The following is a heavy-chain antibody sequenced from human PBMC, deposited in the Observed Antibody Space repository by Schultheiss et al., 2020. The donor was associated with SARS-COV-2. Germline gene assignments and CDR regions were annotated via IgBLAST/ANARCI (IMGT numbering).Heavy chain of an antibody. Sequence: SETLSLTCAVYGGSFSGYYWSWIRQPPGKGLEWIGYIYYSGSTNYNPSVKSRVTISVDTSKNQFSLKLSSVTAADTAVYYCARGYYDILTGYYYFDYWGQGTLVTVSS. V-gene: IGHV4-59*01. CDR1: GGSFSGYY. CDR3: ARGYYDILTGYYYFDY. CDR2: IYYSGST. D-gene: IGHD3-9*01. J-gene: IGHJ4*02.